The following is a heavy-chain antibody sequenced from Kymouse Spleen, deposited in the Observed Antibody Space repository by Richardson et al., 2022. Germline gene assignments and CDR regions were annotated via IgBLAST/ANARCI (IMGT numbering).Heavy chain of an antibody. Sequence: QVQLVESGGGVVQPGRSLRLSCAASGFTFSSYGMHWVRQAPGKGLEWVAVIWYDGSNKYYADSVKGRFTISRDNSKNTLYLQMNSLRAEDTAVYYCARDWGFGELPSFDYWGQGTLVTVSS. D-gene: IGHD3-10*01. V-gene: IGHV3-33*01. J-gene: IGHJ4*02. CDR3: ARDWGFGELPSFDY. CDR2: IWYDGSNK. CDR1: GFTFSSYG.